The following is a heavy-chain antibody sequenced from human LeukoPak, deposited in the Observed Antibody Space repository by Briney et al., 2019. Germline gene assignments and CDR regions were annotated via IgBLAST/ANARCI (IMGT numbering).Heavy chain of an antibody. CDR1: GYTFTGYY. CDR2: IIPIFGTA. CDR3: ARGTAPGANHFDY. V-gene: IGHV1-69*13. Sequence: ASVKVSCKASGYTFTGYYMHWVRQAPGQGLEWMGGIIPIFGTANYAQKFQGRVTITADESTSTAYMELSSLRSEDTAVYYCARGTAPGANHFDYWGQGTLVTVSS. J-gene: IGHJ4*02. D-gene: IGHD1-26*01.